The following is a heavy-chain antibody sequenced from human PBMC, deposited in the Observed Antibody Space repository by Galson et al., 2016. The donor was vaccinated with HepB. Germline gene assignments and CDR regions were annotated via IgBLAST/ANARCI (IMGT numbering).Heavy chain of an antibody. CDR3: ARVDVVATIEGKYWYFDL. CDR1: GFSLSTRGVG. V-gene: IGHV2-5*02. Sequence: PALVKPTQTLTLTCTFSGFSLSTRGVGVGWIRQPPGKALEWLALISWDDYNRYSPSLTNRLTITKDTSKNQVVLEMTNMDPLDTATYYCARVDVVATIEGKYWYFDLWGRGTLVTVSS. D-gene: IGHD5-12*01. J-gene: IGHJ2*01. CDR2: ISWDDYN.